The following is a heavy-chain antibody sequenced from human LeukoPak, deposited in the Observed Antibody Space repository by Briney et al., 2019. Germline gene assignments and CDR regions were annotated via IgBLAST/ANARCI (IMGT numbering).Heavy chain of an antibody. CDR1: GYTFTSYG. CDR3: AAQKPPGRYYDSFKGDAFDI. Sequence: ASVKVSCKASGYTFTSYGISWVRQAPGQGLEWMGWISAYNGNTSCAQKLQGRVTMTTDTSTSTAYMELRSLRSDDTAVYYCAAQKPPGRYYDSFKGDAFDIWGQGTMVTVSS. J-gene: IGHJ3*02. V-gene: IGHV1-18*01. D-gene: IGHD3-22*01. CDR2: ISAYNGNT.